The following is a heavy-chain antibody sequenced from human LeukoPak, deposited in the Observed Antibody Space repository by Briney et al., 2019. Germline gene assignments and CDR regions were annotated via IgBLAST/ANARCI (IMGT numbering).Heavy chain of an antibody. CDR2: IYHSGST. CDR3: ARGPTGDPKDY. Sequence: SETLSLTCTVSGYSISSGYYWGWLRQPPGKGLEWIGSIYHSGSTYYNPSLKRRVTISVDTSKNQFSLKLSSVTAADTAVYYCARGPTGDPKDYWGQGTLVTVSS. J-gene: IGHJ4*02. D-gene: IGHD7-27*01. CDR1: GYSISSGYY. V-gene: IGHV4-38-2*02.